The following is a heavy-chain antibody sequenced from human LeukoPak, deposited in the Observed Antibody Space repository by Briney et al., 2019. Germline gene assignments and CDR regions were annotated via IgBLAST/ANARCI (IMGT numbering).Heavy chain of an antibody. Sequence: GGSLRLSCAASGFTVSSKYMSWVRQAPGKGLEWFSVIYSGGGSTYYADSVKGRFTISRDNSKNTLYLQMNSLRAEDTAVYYCATATGSNDYGDYLRNWGQGTLVTVSS. CDR2: IYSGGGST. CDR1: GFTVSSKY. J-gene: IGHJ4*02. D-gene: IGHD4-17*01. V-gene: IGHV3-53*01. CDR3: ATATGSNDYGDYLRN.